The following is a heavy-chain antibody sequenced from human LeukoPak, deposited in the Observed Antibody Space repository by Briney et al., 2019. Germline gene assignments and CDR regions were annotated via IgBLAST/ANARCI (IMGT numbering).Heavy chain of an antibody. D-gene: IGHD1-1*01. CDR1: GGTFSSYA. Sequence: SVKVSCKASGGTFSSYAISWVRQAPGQGLEWMGGIIPIFGTANYAQKFRGRVTITADESTSTAYMELSSLRSEDTAVYYCALGGRQLSFDIWGQGTMVTVSS. CDR3: ALGGRQLSFDI. CDR2: IIPIFGTA. J-gene: IGHJ3*02. V-gene: IGHV1-69*13.